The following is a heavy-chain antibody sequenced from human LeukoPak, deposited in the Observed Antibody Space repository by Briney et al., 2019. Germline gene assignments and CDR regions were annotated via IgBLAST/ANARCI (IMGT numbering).Heavy chain of an antibody. V-gene: IGHV3-21*01. D-gene: IGHD2-21*01. CDR1: GFTFSSYS. Sequence: GGFLRLSCAASGFTFSSYSMNWVRQAPGKGLEWVSSISSSSSYIYYADSVKGRFTISRDNAKNSLYLQMNSLRAEDTAVYYCARAADWAFDIWGQGTMVTVSS. J-gene: IGHJ3*02. CDR2: ISSSSSYI. CDR3: ARAADWAFDI.